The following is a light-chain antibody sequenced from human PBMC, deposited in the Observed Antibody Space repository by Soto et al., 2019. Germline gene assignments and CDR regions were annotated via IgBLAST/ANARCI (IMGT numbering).Light chain of an antibody. V-gene: IGKV1D-16*01. CDR3: QHYNSYSEA. CDR1: QGVSDW. J-gene: IGKJ1*01. Sequence: DIQMTQSPSSVSASVGDSVTITCRASQGVSDWVAWYQQKPGEAPKLLIYGSSSLLSGVPSRFSGTRSGTDFTLTISSLQPEDFATYYCQHYNSYSEAFGQGTKVELK. CDR2: GSS.